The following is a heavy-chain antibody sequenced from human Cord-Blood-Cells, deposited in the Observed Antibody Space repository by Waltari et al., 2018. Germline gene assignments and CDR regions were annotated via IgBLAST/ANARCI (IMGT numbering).Heavy chain of an antibody. D-gene: IGHD3-10*01. V-gene: IGHV4-34*01. CDR1: GGSFSGYY. Sequence: QVQLQQWGAGLLKPSETLSLTFAVYGGSFSGYYWRWIRPPPGKGLEWIGEINHSGSTNYNPSLKSRVTISVDTSKNQFSLKLSSVTAADTAVYYCARGPLYYYGSGSYYKDPYFDYWGQGTLVTVSS. CDR3: ARGPLYYYGSGSYYKDPYFDY. CDR2: INHSGST. J-gene: IGHJ4*02.